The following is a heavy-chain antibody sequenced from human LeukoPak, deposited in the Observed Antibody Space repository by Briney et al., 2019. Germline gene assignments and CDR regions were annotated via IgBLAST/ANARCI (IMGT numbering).Heavy chain of an antibody. CDR3: ARDSVNYYGSGSYFGY. V-gene: IGHV1-8*01. J-gene: IGHJ4*02. CDR2: MNPNSGNT. Sequence: ASVKVSCKASGYTFTSYDINWVRQATGQGLEWMGWMNPNSGNTDYAQKLQGRVTMTTDTSTSTAYMELRSLRSDDTAVYYCARDSVNYYGSGSYFGYWGQGTLVTVSS. CDR1: GYTFTSYD. D-gene: IGHD3-10*01.